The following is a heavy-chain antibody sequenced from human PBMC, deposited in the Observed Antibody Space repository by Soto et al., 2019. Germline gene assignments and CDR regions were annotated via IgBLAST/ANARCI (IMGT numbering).Heavy chain of an antibody. CDR3: ARPRYCSGGSCYFDY. J-gene: IGHJ4*02. D-gene: IGHD2-15*01. CDR2: ISSGSSSI. CDR1: GFTFSSYS. V-gene: IGHV3-48*01. Sequence: GGSLRLSCAASGFTFSSYSMNWVRQAPGKGLEWVSYISSGSSSIYYADSVKGRFTISRDNAKNSLYLQMNSLRAEDTAVYYCARPRYCSGGSCYFDYWGQGTLVTVSS.